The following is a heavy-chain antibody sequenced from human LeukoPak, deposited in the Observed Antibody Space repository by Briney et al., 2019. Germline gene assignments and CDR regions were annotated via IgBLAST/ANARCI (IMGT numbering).Heavy chain of an antibody. CDR2: IYTSGST. CDR3: ARESNRVRGVIRYFDY. CDR1: GGSISSGGYY. V-gene: IGHV4-61*02. Sequence: SQTLSLTCTVSGGSISSGGYYWSWIRQPAGKGLEWIGRIYTSGSTNYNPSLKSRVTISVDTSKNQFSLKLSSVTAADTAVYYCARESNRVRGVIRYFDYWGQGTLVTVSS. D-gene: IGHD3-10*01. J-gene: IGHJ4*02.